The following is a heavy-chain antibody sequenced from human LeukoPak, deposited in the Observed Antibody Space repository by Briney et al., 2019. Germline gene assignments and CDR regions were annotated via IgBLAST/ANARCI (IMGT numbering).Heavy chain of an antibody. D-gene: IGHD2-15*01. CDR2: IYYTGST. V-gene: IGHV4-39*01. CDR1: GGSISSSSHY. Sequence: SETLSLTCTVSGGSISSSSHYWGWIRQPPGKGLVLIGSIYYTGSTSYNPSLKSRVTISVDTSKNQFTLKLSSVTAADTAVYYCARHESIVVVVAARGFDSWGQGTLVTVSS. J-gene: IGHJ4*02. CDR3: ARHESIVVVVAARGFDS.